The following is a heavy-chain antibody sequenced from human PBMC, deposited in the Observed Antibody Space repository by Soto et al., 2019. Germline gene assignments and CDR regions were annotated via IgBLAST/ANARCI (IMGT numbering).Heavy chain of an antibody. CDR3: ARYCGGDCYSGYNAFDI. CDR2: ISAYNGNT. J-gene: IGHJ3*02. D-gene: IGHD2-21*02. V-gene: IGHV1-18*01. CDR1: GYTFTSYG. Sequence: QVQLVQSGAEVKKPGASVKVSCKASGYTFTSYGISWVRQAPGQGLEWMGWISAYNGNTNYAQKLQGRVTMTTDTSTSTAYMELRSLRSDDTAVYYCARYCGGDCYSGYNAFDIWGQGTMVTVSS.